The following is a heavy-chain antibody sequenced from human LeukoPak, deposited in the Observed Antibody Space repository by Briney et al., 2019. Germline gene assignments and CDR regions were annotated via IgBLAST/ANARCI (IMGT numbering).Heavy chain of an antibody. J-gene: IGHJ6*02. CDR2: INHSGST. CDR3: ASAWATYYDFWSGPGYYYGMDV. V-gene: IGHV4-34*01. CDR1: GGSFSGYY. D-gene: IGHD3-3*01. Sequence: KSSETLSLTCAVYGGSFSGYYWSWIRQPPGKGLEWIGEINHSGSTNYNPSLKSRVTISVDTSKNQFSLKLSSVTAADTAVYYCASAWATYYDFWSGPGYYYGMDVWGQGTTVTVSS.